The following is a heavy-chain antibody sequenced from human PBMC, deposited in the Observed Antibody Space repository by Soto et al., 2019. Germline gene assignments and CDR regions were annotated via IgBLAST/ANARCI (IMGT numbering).Heavy chain of an antibody. CDR2: ISAYNGNT. Sequence: QVKLVQSGAEVKKPGASVKVSCKASGYTFTSYGISWVRQAPGQGLEWMGWISAYNGNTNYAQKLQGRVTMTTDTSTSTAYLELRRLRSDDTAVYYCARDLSGLPPTYYGMDVWGQGTTVTVSS. CDR3: ARDLSGLPPTYYGMDV. D-gene: IGHD6-25*01. V-gene: IGHV1-18*04. J-gene: IGHJ6*02. CDR1: GYTFTSYG.